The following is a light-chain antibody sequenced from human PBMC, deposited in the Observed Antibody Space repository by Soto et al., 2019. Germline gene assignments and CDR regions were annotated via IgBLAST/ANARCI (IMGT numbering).Light chain of an antibody. Sequence: QSVLTQPASVSGSPGQSITISCTGTDSDVGGYNYVSWYQQHPGKAPKLMIYEVSKRPSGVPDRFSGSKSGNTASLAVSGLQAEDEGDYYCSLYAGSNNLVFGGGTKLTVL. J-gene: IGLJ2*01. CDR2: EVS. CDR3: SLYAGSNNLV. CDR1: DSDVGGYNY. V-gene: IGLV2-8*01.